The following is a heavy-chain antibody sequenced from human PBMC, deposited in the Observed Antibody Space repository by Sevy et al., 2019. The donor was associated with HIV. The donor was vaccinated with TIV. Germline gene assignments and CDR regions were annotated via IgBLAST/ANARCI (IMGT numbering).Heavy chain of an antibody. CDR1: GFPFNDHA. CDR3: AKDIHRGCDGINCYPYYYYFYGLDV. D-gene: IGHD2-21*01. CDR2: ISWNSRNV. Sequence: GGSLRLSFAASGFPFNDHALHWVRQVPGKGLEWVSGISWNSRNVGYADSVKGRFTISRDNANDFLYLEMNSLRPEDTAFYDCAKDIHRGCDGINCYPYYYYFYGLDVWGQGTTVTVSS. V-gene: IGHV3-9*01. J-gene: IGHJ6*02.